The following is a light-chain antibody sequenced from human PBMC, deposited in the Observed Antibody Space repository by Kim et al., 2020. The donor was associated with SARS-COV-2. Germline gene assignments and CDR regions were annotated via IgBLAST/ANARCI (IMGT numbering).Light chain of an antibody. Sequence: IVLTQSPGTLSLSPGERATLSCRASQNVGSMYLAWYQQKPGQRPRLLIYSASSRATGIPDRFSGSGSGTDFTLTISRLEPEDFAVYYCHQYHTSPRTFGQGTKVDIK. CDR3: HQYHTSPRT. CDR1: QNVGSMY. J-gene: IGKJ1*01. CDR2: SAS. V-gene: IGKV3-20*01.